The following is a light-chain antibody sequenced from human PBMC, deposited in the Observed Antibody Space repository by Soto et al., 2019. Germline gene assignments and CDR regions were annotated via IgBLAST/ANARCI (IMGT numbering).Light chain of an antibody. CDR2: GAS. CDR3: QQSNNWPYT. V-gene: IGKV3-15*01. Sequence: EIVMTQSPATLSVSPGERVILSCRASQSVSDNLAWYQQKPGQAPRLLIYGASTRATTIPAMFSGSGSGTEFTLTISSLQSEDFAVYYCQQSNNWPYTFGQGTRLDIK. CDR1: QSVSDN. J-gene: IGKJ2*01.